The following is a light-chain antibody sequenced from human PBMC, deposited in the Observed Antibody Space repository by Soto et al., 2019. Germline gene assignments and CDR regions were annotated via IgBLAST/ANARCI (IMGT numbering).Light chain of an antibody. CDR2: ENN. V-gene: IGLV1-40*01. J-gene: IGLJ1*01. CDR1: SSNIGAGYE. Sequence: QSVLTQPPSVSDAPGQRVTISCTGSSSNIGAGYEAHWYQQVPGTAPKLLIYENNNRPSGIPDRFSASKSGTSASLAITGLQAEDEAEYYCQSYDSSLSGYVFGTGTKLTVL. CDR3: QSYDSSLSGYV.